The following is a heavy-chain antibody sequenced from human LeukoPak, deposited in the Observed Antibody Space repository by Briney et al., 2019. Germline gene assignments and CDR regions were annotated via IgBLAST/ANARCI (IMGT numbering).Heavy chain of an antibody. D-gene: IGHD7-27*01. CDR3: ARGTSGDRGDY. V-gene: IGHV4-59*01. J-gene: IGHJ4*02. CDR2: IHYSGST. Sequence: PSETLSLTCTVSGGSLSYYWSWIRQPPGRGLEWIGYIHYSGSTNYNPSLKSRVTMSVDTSKNQFSLKLSSVTAADTAVYYCARGTSGDRGDYWGQGTLVTVSS. CDR1: GGSLSYY.